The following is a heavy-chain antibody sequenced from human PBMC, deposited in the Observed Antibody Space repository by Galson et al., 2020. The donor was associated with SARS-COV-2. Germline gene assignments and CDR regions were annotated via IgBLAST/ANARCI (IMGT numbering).Heavy chain of an antibody. V-gene: IGHV3-74*01. CDR3: AKEYYYDSSVPLDAFDI. CDR1: GFTFSSYW. CDR2: INSDGSSR. D-gene: IGHD3-22*01. Sequence: GGSLRLSCAASGFTFSSYWMHWVRQAPGKGLVWVSRINSDGSSRSYADSVKGRFTISRDNAKNTLTLQMNSLRAEDTAMYYCAKEYYYDSSVPLDAFDIWGQGTMVTVSS. J-gene: IGHJ3*02.